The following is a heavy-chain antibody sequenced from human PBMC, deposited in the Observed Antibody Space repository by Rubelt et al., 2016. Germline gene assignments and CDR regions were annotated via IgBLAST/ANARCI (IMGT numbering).Heavy chain of an antibody. CDR1: GFTFSSYA. CDR2: ISSSSSYI. CDR3: ARDDIAAPKAGAY. J-gene: IGHJ4*02. Sequence: GSGGGLVQPGGSLRLSCAASGFTFSSYAMSWVRQAPGKGLEWVSSISSSSSYIDYADSVKGRFTISRDNAKNSLYLQMNSLRAEDTAVYYCARDDIAAPKAGAYWGQGTLVTVSS. D-gene: IGHD6-6*01. V-gene: IGHV3-21*01.